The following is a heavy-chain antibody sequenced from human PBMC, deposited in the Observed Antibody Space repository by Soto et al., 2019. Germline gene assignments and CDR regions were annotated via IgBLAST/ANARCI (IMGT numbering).Heavy chain of an antibody. CDR3: ATGGVSWEQPDPYYFDY. V-gene: IGHV1-24*01. J-gene: IGHJ4*02. CDR2: FDPEDGET. D-gene: IGHD1-26*01. CDR1: GYTLTELS. Sequence: ASVKVSCKVSGYTLTELSMHWVRQAPGKGLEWMGGFDPEDGETIYAQKFQGRVTMTEDTSTDTAYMELSSLRSEDTAVYYCATGGVSWEQPDPYYFDYWGQGTLVTVSS.